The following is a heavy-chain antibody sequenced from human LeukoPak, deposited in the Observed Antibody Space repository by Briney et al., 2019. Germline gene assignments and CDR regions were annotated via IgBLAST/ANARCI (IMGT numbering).Heavy chain of an antibody. CDR2: FDPEDGET. V-gene: IGHV1-24*01. CDR1: GYTLTELS. D-gene: IGHD4-23*01. Sequence: AAVKVSCKGSGYTLTELSMHWVRQAPGKGLEWMGGFDPEDGETIYAQKFQGRVTMTEDTSTDTAYMELSSLRSEDTAVYYCARGNGGNSGYFDYWGQGALVTVSS. CDR3: ARGNGGNSGYFDY. J-gene: IGHJ4*02.